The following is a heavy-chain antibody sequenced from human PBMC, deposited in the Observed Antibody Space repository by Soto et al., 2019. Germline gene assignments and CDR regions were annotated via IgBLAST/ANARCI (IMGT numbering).Heavy chain of an antibody. CDR2: LSYAGDT. CDR1: XXXXXXXD. V-gene: IGHV3-13*01. Sequence: EVQLVESGGGXXXXGGXXXXXCXAXXXXXXXXDMHXXXXXXGKGLEWVATLSYAGDTYYPGSVKGRFTVSRESAKSSLYLQMNSLTAGDTAVYYCAKGPHSASGYYYMDVWGKGTTVTVSS. D-gene: IGHD3-10*01. J-gene: IGHJ6*03. CDR3: AKGPHSASGYYYMDV.